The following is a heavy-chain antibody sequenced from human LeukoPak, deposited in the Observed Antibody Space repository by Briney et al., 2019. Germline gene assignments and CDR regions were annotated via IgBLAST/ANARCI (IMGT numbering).Heavy chain of an antibody. CDR3: AKSAAISGSLLNAFDI. Sequence: GGSLGLSCAASGFTFDDYAMHWVRQAPGKGLEWVSGISWNSGSIGYADSVKGRFTISRDNAKNSLYLQMNSLRAEDMALYYCAKSAAISGSLLNAFDIWGQGTMVTVSS. D-gene: IGHD1-26*01. CDR1: GFTFDDYA. J-gene: IGHJ3*02. CDR2: ISWNSGSI. V-gene: IGHV3-9*03.